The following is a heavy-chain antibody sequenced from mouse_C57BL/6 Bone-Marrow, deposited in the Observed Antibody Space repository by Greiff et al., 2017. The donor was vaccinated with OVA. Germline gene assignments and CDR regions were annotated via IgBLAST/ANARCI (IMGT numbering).Heavy chain of an antibody. J-gene: IGHJ4*01. Sequence: EVHLVESEGGLVQPGSSMKLSCTASGFTFSDYYMAWVRQVPEKGLEWVANINYDGSSTYYLDSLKSRFIISRDNAKNILYLQMSSLKSEDTATYYCARAVDGYFAMDYWGQGTSVTVSS. CDR1: GFTFSDYY. D-gene: IGHD2-3*01. CDR3: ARAVDGYFAMDY. CDR2: INYDGSST. V-gene: IGHV5-16*01.